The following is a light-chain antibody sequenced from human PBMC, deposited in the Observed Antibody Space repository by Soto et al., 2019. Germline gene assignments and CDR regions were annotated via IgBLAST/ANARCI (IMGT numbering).Light chain of an antibody. CDR3: HQYGSSPLT. CDR2: GAS. Sequence: EIVLTQSPGTLSLSPGERATLTCRASQSVTSNFLAWYQQKPGQAPRLLMYGASSRATGIPDRFSGSGSGNDFTLTISRLEPEDFALYYCHQYGSSPLTFGPGTKVDIK. J-gene: IGKJ3*01. CDR1: QSVTSNF. V-gene: IGKV3-20*01.